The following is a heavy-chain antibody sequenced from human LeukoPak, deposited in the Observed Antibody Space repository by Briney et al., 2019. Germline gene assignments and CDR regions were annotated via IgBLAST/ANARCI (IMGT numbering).Heavy chain of an antibody. D-gene: IGHD1-1*01. CDR2: IKSKSDGGTI. Sequence: PGGSLRLSCVVSGFTFNDAWMSWVRQAPGKGLEWLGRIKSKSDGGTIDYAVSVKGRFIISRDDSTNTVYLEINSLKTEDTAVYYCSTGYGTNDFWGQGTLVTVSS. J-gene: IGHJ4*02. CDR1: GFTFNDAW. CDR3: STGYGTNDF. V-gene: IGHV3-15*01.